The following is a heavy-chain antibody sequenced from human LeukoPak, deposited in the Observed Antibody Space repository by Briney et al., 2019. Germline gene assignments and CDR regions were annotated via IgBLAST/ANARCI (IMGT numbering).Heavy chain of an antibody. CDR1: GFTVSTYY. Sequence: PGGSLRLSCAASGFTVSTYYMTWVRQAPGKGLECVSVIYSGGSTYYADSVKGRFTVSRDNSKNTLYLQMNSLRAEDTAMYNCARGLGYCTSTTCLLPFDYWGQGTLVTVSS. J-gene: IGHJ4*02. CDR2: IYSGGST. V-gene: IGHV3-53*01. D-gene: IGHD2-2*01. CDR3: ARGLGYCTSTTCLLPFDY.